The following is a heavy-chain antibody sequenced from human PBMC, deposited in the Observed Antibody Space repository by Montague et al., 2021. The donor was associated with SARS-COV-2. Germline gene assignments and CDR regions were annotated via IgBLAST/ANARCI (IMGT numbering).Heavy chain of an antibody. D-gene: IGHD4-17*01. CDR1: GFSLNTSGMC. V-gene: IGHV2-70*01. CDR3: ARSYGDYRDSYFDX. CDR2: IDWDEDQ. J-gene: IGHJ4*02. Sequence: VKPTQTLTLTCTLSGFSLNTSGMCVSWIRQPPGKALEWLALIDWDEDQYYSTSLKTRLTISKDTSKNQVVLTMTNMDPIDTATYYCARSYGDYRDSYFDXWGQGTLVTVSS.